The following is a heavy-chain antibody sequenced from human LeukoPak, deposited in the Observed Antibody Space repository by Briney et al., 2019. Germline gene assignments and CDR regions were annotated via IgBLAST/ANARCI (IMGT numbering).Heavy chain of an antibody. Sequence: GRSLRLSCAASGFTFSSYGMHWVRQAPGKGLEWVAVISYDGSNKYYADPVKGRFTISRDNSKNTLYLQMNSLRAEDTAVYYCAKAEDTAMVDYWGQGTLVTVSS. CDR1: GFTFSSYG. J-gene: IGHJ4*02. V-gene: IGHV3-30*18. CDR2: ISYDGSNK. CDR3: AKAEDTAMVDY. D-gene: IGHD5-18*01.